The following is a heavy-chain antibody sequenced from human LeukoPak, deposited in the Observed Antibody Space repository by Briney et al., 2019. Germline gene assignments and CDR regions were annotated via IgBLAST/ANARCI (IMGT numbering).Heavy chain of an antibody. Sequence: PGRSLRLSCAASGFTFSSYAMSWVRQAPGKGLEWVSATSGSGGSTYYADSVKGRFTISRDNSKNTLYLQMNSLRAEDTAVYYCAKDTRGIVVVPAAINLVYWGQGTLVTVSS. D-gene: IGHD2-2*01. V-gene: IGHV3-23*01. CDR1: GFTFSSYA. CDR2: TSGSGGST. CDR3: AKDTRGIVVVPAAINLVY. J-gene: IGHJ4*02.